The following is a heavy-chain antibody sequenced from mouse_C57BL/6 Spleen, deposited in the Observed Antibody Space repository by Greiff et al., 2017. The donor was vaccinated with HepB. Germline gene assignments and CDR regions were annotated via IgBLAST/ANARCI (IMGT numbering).Heavy chain of an antibody. CDR1: GFTFSDYG. Sequence: EVQLVESGGGLVKPGGSLKLSCAASGFTFSDYGMHWVRQAPEKGLEWVAYISSGSSTIYYADTVKGRFTISRDNAKNTLFLQMTSLRSEDTAMYYCARQQAGYDYLYAMDYWGQGTSVTVSS. V-gene: IGHV5-17*01. J-gene: IGHJ4*01. CDR2: ISSGSSTI. D-gene: IGHD2-4*01. CDR3: ARQQAGYDYLYAMDY.